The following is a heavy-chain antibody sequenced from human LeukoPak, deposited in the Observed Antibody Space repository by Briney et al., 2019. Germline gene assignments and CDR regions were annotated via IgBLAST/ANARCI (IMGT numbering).Heavy chain of an antibody. V-gene: IGHV1-8*03. CDR1: GYTFTSYD. D-gene: IGHD2-15*01. J-gene: IGHJ3*02. CDR2: MNPNSGNT. CDR3: ARVYNRFCSGGSCYSFAFDI. Sequence: ASVKVSCKASGYTFTSYDINWVRQATGQGLEWMGWMNPNSGNTGYAQKFQGRVTITRNTSISTAYMELSSLRSEDTAVYYCARVYNRFCSGGSCYSFAFDIWGQGTMVTVSS.